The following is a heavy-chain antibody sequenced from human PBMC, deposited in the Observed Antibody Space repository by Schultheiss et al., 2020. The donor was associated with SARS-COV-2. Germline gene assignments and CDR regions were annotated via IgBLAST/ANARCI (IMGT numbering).Heavy chain of an antibody. CDR3: ASRILSLGYCSGGSCYHFDY. V-gene: IGHV4-34*01. D-gene: IGHD2-15*01. J-gene: IGHJ4*02. Sequence: SETLSLTCAVYGGSFSGYYWSWIRQPPGKGLEWIGEINHSGSTNYNPSLKSRVTISVDTSKNQFSLKLSSVTAADTAVYYCASRILSLGYCSGGSCYHFDYWGQGTLVTVSS. CDR2: INHSGST. CDR1: GGSFSGYY.